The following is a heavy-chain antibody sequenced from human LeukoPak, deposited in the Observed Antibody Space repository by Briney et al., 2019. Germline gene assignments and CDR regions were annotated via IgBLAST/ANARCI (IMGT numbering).Heavy chain of an antibody. CDR1: GYTFTDYY. CDR2: INPNSGGT. CDR3: ARGHIAGGHFDY. D-gene: IGHD4-23*01. Sequence: GASVKVSCKASGYTFTDYYIHWVRQAPGQGLEWMGWINPNSGGTKYAQMFQGRVTMTRDTSISTAYMELSRLRSDDTAVYYCARGHIAGGHFDYWGQGTLVTVSS. J-gene: IGHJ4*02. V-gene: IGHV1-2*02.